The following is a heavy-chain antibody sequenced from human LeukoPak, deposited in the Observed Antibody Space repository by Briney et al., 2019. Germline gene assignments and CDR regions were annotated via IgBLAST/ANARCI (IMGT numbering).Heavy chain of an antibody. V-gene: IGHV3-23*01. Sequence: PGGSLRLSCAASVFTFSSYAMSCVRQAPGKGRECVSAISGSGGSPYYADSVKGRITIYRDNSKNTLYLQMNSLKAEDTAVYYCAKNMAGGVAAAVDYYYGMDVWGQGTTVTVSS. CDR3: AKNMAGGVAAAVDYYYGMDV. CDR1: VFTFSSYA. D-gene: IGHD6-13*01. CDR2: ISGSGGSP. J-gene: IGHJ6*02.